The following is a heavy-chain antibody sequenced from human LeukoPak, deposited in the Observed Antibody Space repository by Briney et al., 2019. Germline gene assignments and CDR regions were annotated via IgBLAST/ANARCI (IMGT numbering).Heavy chain of an antibody. CDR3: ASAVTKVWAFDI. CDR2: INPNSGGT. CDR1: GYTFTGYY. Sequence: ASAKVSCKASGYTFTGYYMHWVRQAPEQGLEWMGWINPNSGGTNYAQKFQGRVTMTRDTSISTAYMELSRLRSDDTAVYYCASAVTKVWAFDIWGQGTMVTVSS. J-gene: IGHJ3*02. D-gene: IGHD4-17*01. V-gene: IGHV1-2*02.